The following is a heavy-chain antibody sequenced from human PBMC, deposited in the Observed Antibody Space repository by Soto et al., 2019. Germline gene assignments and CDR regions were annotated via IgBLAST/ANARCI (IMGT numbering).Heavy chain of an antibody. CDR3: AGDQRPNYMAV. CDR2: ISGRDGNI. Sequence: ESGGGLVKPGGSLRLSCAASGSTFSDSFMSWSRQRPGKGLEWLSYISGRDGNIYYADSVRGRFTISRDNAKNSVYMQMNSLRAEDTAVYYCAGDQRPNYMAVWGKGTTVTVS. V-gene: IGHV3-11*01. J-gene: IGHJ6*03. CDR1: GSTFSDSF.